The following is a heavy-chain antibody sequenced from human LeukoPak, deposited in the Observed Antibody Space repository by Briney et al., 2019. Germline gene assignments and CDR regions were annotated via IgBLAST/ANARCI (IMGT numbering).Heavy chain of an antibody. J-gene: IGHJ4*02. CDR3: ARDYYGSGSFDY. CDR1: GYTFTRYY. Sequence: GASVKVSCKASGYTFTRYYMHWVRQAPGQGREWMGGINPNSGGTNYAQKFQGRVTMTRDTSISTAYMELSRLRSDEAAVYYCARDYYGSGSFDYWGQGTLVTVSS. CDR2: INPNSGGT. V-gene: IGHV1-2*02. D-gene: IGHD3-10*01.